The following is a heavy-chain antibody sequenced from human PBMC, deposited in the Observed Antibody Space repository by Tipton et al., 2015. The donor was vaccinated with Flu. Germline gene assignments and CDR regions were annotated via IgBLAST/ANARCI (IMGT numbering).Heavy chain of an antibody. Sequence: QLVQSGAEVKKPGESLKISCKGSGYRFASYWIAWVRQMPGKGLEWMGIIHPGDSYITYSPSFEGQVTISADRSISTAYLQWSSRKASDAAMYYCARHGDMSGYSFDYWGQGTLVTASS. D-gene: IGHD3-3*01. J-gene: IGHJ4*02. V-gene: IGHV5-51*01. CDR1: GYRFASYW. CDR2: IHPGDSYI. CDR3: ARHGDMSGYSFDY.